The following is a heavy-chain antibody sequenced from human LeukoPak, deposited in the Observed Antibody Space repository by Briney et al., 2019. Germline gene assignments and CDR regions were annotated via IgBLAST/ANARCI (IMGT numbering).Heavy chain of an antibody. CDR1: GFTFSSFG. CDR3: ARPILTGYFD. V-gene: IGHV3-23*01. CDR2: ISSTGGTA. Sequence: GGSLRLSCAASGFTFSSFGMSWVRQAPGKGLEWVSAISSTGGTAYYADSVKGRFTISRDNSKNTLYLQMNSLRAEDTAVYYCARPILTGYFDWGQGTLVTVSS. J-gene: IGHJ4*02. D-gene: IGHD3-9*01.